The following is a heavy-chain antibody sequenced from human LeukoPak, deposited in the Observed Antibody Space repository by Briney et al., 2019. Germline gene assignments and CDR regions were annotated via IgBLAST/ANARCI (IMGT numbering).Heavy chain of an antibody. CDR3: TRDSANYHFAY. CDR1: GFTVKDNF. V-gene: IGHV3-66*01. Sequence: GGSLRLSCAASGFTVKDNFMSWVRQAPGKGLEWVSVLYSGGATYYADSVKGRFTISRDNSKNIVFHQMNDLRTEDTAFYYCTRDSANYHFAYWGQGALVTVSS. CDR2: LYSGGAT. J-gene: IGHJ4*02. D-gene: IGHD4/OR15-4a*01.